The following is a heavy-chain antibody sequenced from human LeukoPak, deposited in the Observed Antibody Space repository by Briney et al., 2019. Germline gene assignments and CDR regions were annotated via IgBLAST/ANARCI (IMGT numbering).Heavy chain of an antibody. J-gene: IGHJ6*04. CDR2: IYNDGST. CDR3: ARDREEVTARAQMDV. CDR1: GFSVTNNY. V-gene: IGHV3-53*01. D-gene: IGHD2-21*02. Sequence: GGSLRLSCAASGFSVTNNYMSWVRQAPGKELEWVSVIYNDGSTYYTDSAKGRFTISRDNSKNTLYLQMNGLGAEDTAVYYCARDREEVTARAQMDVWGKGTTVTVSS.